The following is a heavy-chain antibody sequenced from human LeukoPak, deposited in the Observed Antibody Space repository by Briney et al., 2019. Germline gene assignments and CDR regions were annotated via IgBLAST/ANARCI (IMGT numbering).Heavy chain of an antibody. CDR1: GGSISSYY. J-gene: IGHJ5*02. CDR3: ARDVSSWSGAWFDP. Sequence: SETLSLTCTVSGGSISSYYWSWIRQPAGKGLEWIGRIYTGGSTNYNPSLKSRVTMSVDTPKNQFSLKLSSVTAADTAVYYCARDVSSWSGAWFDPWGQGTLVTVSS. V-gene: IGHV4-4*07. D-gene: IGHD6-13*01. CDR2: IYTGGST.